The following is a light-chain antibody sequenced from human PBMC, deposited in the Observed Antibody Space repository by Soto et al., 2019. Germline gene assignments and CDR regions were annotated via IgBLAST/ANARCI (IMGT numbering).Light chain of an antibody. CDR2: KAS. J-gene: IGKJ2*01. CDR3: QQYDSYSYT. CDR1: EDVSQW. Sequence: IWMTQSPSTLSASAGDTVTITCRATEDVSQWLAWYQQKPGQAPKLLIYKASTLETGVPSRFSGRGSGTEFILTIRDLQPDDFATYYCQQYDSYSYTFGQGTKLEIK. V-gene: IGKV1-5*03.